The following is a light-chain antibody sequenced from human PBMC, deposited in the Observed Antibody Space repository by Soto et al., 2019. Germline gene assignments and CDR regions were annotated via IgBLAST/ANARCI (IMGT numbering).Light chain of an antibody. Sequence: DIQMTQSPSSLSASVGDTVIITCRASQSIAMFSSWYQQKPGKAPTLLIYRSSTLQNGVPSRFSGSGSGTYFTLTISSLQLEDFATYYCQQNCSPPLTFGGGTKVEMK. V-gene: IGKV1-39*01. J-gene: IGKJ4*01. CDR3: QQNCSPPLT. CDR2: RSS. CDR1: QSIAMF.